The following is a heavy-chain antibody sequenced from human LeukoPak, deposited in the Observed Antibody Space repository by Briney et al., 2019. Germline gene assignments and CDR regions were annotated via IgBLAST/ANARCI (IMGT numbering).Heavy chain of an antibody. J-gene: IGHJ4*02. V-gene: IGHV3-30*01. CDR2: VSYDDRHK. CDR3: ARGAIPYGYSGYDYLDY. D-gene: IGHD5-12*01. Sequence: PGGSLRLSCAASGFTFSTYAMHWLRQAPGKRLEWVAVVSYDDRHKYYADSVKGRFTISRDISRNTLFLQMDSLRVEDTAVYYCARGAIPYGYSGYDYLDYWGPGTLVTVSS. CDR1: GFTFSTYA.